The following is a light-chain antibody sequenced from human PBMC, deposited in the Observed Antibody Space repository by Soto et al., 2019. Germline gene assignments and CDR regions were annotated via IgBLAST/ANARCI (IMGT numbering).Light chain of an antibody. V-gene: IGLV2-14*01. CDR3: SSYTSSSTYV. CDR1: SSDVGVYNY. CDR2: EVS. Sequence: QSAPTQPASVSGSPGQSITISCTGTSSDVGVYNYVSWYQQHPGKAPKLMIYEVSNRPSGVSNRFSGSKSGNTASLTISGLQAEDEADYYCSSYTSSSTYVFGTGTKLTVL. J-gene: IGLJ1*01.